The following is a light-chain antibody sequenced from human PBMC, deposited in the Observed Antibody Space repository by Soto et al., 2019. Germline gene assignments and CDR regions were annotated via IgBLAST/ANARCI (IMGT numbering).Light chain of an antibody. J-gene: IGKJ2*01. V-gene: IGKV3-15*01. CDR1: QIIGTN. Sequence: ENVLTQSPATLSVSPGERATLSCRTSQIIGTNLAWYQQKPGQAPRLLIYGAFIRAPGFPVRFRGTGSGSEFTLTISSLQTEDGAFYYCQQYDKWPYTFGQGTNLEIK. CDR2: GAF. CDR3: QQYDKWPYT.